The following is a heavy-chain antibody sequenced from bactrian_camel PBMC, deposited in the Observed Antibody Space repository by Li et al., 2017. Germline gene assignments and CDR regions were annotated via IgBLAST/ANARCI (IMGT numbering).Heavy chain of an antibody. CDR2: ICSDGTT. J-gene: IGHJ4*01. D-gene: IGHD6*01. V-gene: IGHV3S53*01. CDR1: GIDVGTNC. CDR3: TIPSSWYPY. Sequence: HVQLVESGGGSVQAGGSLRLTCEVSGIDVGTNCMGWFRQVPGKEREGVAGICSDGTTHYADSVKGRFTISRDNAKNTVYLQMNSLKSEDTALYYCTIPSSWYPYWGQGTQVTVS.